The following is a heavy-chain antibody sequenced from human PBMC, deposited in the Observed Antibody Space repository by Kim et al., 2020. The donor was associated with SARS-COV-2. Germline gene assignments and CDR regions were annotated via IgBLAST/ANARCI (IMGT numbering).Heavy chain of an antibody. V-gene: IGHV4-34*01. J-gene: IGHJ6*03. CDR3: ARGLWFRESNYYYYMDV. D-gene: IGHD3-10*01. Sequence: RKSRVTISVDTSKNQFSLKLSSVTAADTAVYYCARGLWFRESNYYYYMDVWGKGTTVTVSS.